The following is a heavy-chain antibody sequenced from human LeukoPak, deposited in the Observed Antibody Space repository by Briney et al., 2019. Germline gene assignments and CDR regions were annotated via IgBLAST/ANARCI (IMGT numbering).Heavy chain of an antibody. V-gene: IGHV1-18*01. CDR3: ARVEGGSSWYEYYYYYMDV. CDR1: VYTFTICG. Sequence: GASVKVSCKASVYTFTICGISYDRQWPRQPPEKMVWISAYNGNTNYAQKLQGRVTMTTDTSTSTAYMELRSLRSDDTAVYYCARVEGGSSWYEYYYYYMDVWGKGTTVTVSS. D-gene: IGHD6-13*01. J-gene: IGHJ6*03. CDR2: ISAYNGNT.